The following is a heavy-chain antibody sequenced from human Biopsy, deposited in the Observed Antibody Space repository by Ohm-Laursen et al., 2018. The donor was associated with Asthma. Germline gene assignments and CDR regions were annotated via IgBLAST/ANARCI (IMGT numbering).Heavy chain of an antibody. CDR3: ARAVDYSRYYGIDV. J-gene: IGHJ6*02. Sequence: ASVKVSCKTSGYTFNSAGITWVRQAPGQGLEWTGWISVYNGNTKVAQKLQDRVTMITDTSTSTAYMELRSLRSDDTAVYFRARAVDYSRYYGIDVWGQGTTVTVS. CDR1: GYTFNSAG. V-gene: IGHV1-18*01. D-gene: IGHD3-10*01. CDR2: ISVYNGNT.